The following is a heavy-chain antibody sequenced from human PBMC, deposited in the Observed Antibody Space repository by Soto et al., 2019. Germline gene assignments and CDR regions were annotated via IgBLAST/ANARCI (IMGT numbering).Heavy chain of an antibody. CDR3: AFGLPTPGAFDL. V-gene: IGHV4-31*03. J-gene: IGHJ3*01. CDR2: IYYSGST. Sequence: QVQLQESGPGLVKPSQTLSLTCTVSGDSISSGGYYWSWIRQHPGKGLEWIGYIYYSGSTYYNPSLKSRVTISVDTSKNQSSLKLSSVTAADTAVYYCAFGLPTPGAFDLWGQGTMVTVSS. CDR1: GDSISSGGYY. D-gene: IGHD3-16*01.